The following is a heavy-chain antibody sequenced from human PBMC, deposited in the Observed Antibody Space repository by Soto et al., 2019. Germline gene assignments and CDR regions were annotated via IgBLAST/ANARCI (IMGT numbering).Heavy chain of an antibody. Sequence: PSETLCLTCTVSGGSISSSSYYWGRIRQPPGKGLEWIGNVYYGGSTYYNPSLKSRVTISVETSKSQFSLKLSSVTAADTAVYYCAGGDYYHSSGYYFYYYTMDVWGQGTTVTVSS. D-gene: IGHD3-22*01. CDR1: GGSISSSSYY. V-gene: IGHV4-39*01. J-gene: IGHJ6*02. CDR3: AGGDYYHSSGYYFYYYTMDV. CDR2: VYYGGST.